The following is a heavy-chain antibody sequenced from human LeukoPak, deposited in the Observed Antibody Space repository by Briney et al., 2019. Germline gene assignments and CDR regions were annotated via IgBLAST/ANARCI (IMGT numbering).Heavy chain of an antibody. D-gene: IGHD6-19*01. CDR1: GGTFSSYA. CDR2: IIPILGIA. J-gene: IGHJ4*02. CDR3: AADLGSSGWSNRGDY. Sequence: SVKVSCKASGGTFSSYAISWVRQAPGQGLEWMGRIIPILGIANYAQKFQERVTITRDMSTSTAYMELSSLRSEDTAVYYCAADLGSSGWSNRGDYWGQGTLVTVSS. V-gene: IGHV1-69*04.